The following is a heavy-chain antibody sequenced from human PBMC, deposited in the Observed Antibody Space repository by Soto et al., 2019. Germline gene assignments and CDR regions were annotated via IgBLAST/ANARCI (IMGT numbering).Heavy chain of an antibody. V-gene: IGHV4-59*02. D-gene: IGHD5-18*01. J-gene: IGHJ4*02. CDR3: ASSPPAMVSPNI. Sequence: SETLSLTCSVSGGSVSSYSWSWIRQPPGKGLEWIGYVYYTGSINYNPSLKTRVTISVDTSKNQVSLKLNSVTAADTAVYYCASSPPAMVSPNIWGQGTLVTVSS. CDR1: GGSVSSYS. CDR2: VYYTGSI.